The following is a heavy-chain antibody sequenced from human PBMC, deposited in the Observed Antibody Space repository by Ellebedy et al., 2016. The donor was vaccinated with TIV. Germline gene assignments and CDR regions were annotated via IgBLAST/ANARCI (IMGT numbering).Heavy chain of an antibody. CDR1: GFTFSSYW. D-gene: IGHD6-19*01. V-gene: IGHV3-7*04. Sequence: PGGSLRLSCAASGFTFSSYWMSWVRQAPGKGLEWVANIKQDGSEEYYVDSVKGRFTISRDNAKNSLYLQMNSLRAEETAVYYCARLASSGWYLWFDYWGQGTLVTVSS. CDR2: IKQDGSEE. CDR3: ARLASSGWYLWFDY. J-gene: IGHJ4*02.